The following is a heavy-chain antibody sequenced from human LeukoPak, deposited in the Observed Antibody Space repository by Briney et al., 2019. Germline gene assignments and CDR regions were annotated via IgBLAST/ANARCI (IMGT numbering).Heavy chain of an antibody. CDR3: ARDQDPGSGGSCSDY. V-gene: IGHV3-21*01. CDR1: GFTFSSYS. Sequence: GGSLRLSCAASGFTFSSYSMNWVRQAPGKGLEWVSSISSSSSYIYYADSVKGRFTISRDNSKNTLYLQMNSLRAEDTAVYYCARDQDPGSGGSCSDYWGQGTLVTVSS. D-gene: IGHD2-15*01. CDR2: ISSSSSYI. J-gene: IGHJ4*02.